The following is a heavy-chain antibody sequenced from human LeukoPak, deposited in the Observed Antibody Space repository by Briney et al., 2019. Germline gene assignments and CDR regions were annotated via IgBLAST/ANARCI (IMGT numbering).Heavy chain of an antibody. CDR3: AREGTTDYYYGMDV. CDR2: INHSGST. CDR1: GGSFSGYY. D-gene: IGHD1-14*01. Sequence: SETLSLTCAVYGGSFSGYYWSWLRQPPGKGLEWIGEINHSGSTNYNPSLKSRVTISVDTSKNQFSLKLSSVTAADTAVYYCAREGTTDYYYGMDVWGQGTTVTVSS. V-gene: IGHV4-34*01. J-gene: IGHJ6*02.